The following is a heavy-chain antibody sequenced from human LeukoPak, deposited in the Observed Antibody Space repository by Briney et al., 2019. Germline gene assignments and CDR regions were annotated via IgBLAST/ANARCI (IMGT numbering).Heavy chain of an antibody. V-gene: IGHV5-51*01. CDR3: ARHPNFYSSSDY. J-gene: IGHJ4*02. D-gene: IGHD3-22*01. CDR2: IYPGDSDT. CDR1: GYNFTNYW. Sequence: GESLKISFKGSGYNFTNYWIGWVRQMPGKGLEWMGIIYPGDSDTTYSPSFQGQVTISADKSISTAYLQWSSLKASDTAIYYCARHPNFYSSSDYWGQGTLVTVSS.